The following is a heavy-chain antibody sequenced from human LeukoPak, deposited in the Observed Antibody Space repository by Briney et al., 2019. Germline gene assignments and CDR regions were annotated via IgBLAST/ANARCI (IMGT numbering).Heavy chain of an antibody. J-gene: IGHJ4*02. V-gene: IGHV5-51*01. Sequence: GESLKISRKGSGYSFTSYWIGWVRQMPGKGLEWMGIIYPGDSDTRYSPSFQGQVTISADKSISTAYLQWSSLKASDTAMYYCTLTYYYDSSGYYSVDYWGQGTLVTVSS. D-gene: IGHD3-22*01. CDR1: GYSFTSYW. CDR2: IYPGDSDT. CDR3: TLTYYYDSSGYYSVDY.